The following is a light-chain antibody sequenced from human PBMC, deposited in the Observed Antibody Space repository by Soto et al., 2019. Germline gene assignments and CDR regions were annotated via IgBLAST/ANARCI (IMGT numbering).Light chain of an antibody. J-gene: IGKJ4*01. CDR3: QQSYRTPLT. Sequence: DIQMTQSPSSLSASVGDRVTITCRASQSISSYLNWYQQKPGKAPKLVIYAASRLQSGVPSRFSGSGSGTDFTLTISSLQPEDFATYYCQQSYRTPLTFGGGTKVEVK. V-gene: IGKV1-39*01. CDR1: QSISSY. CDR2: AAS.